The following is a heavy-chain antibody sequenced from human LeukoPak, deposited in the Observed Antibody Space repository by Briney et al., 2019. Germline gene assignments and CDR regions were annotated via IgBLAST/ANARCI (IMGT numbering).Heavy chain of an antibody. D-gene: IGHD4-17*01. CDR3: ARDAAVTPFLKPSPDYYYGMDV. Sequence: GGSLRLSCAASGFTFSSYAMHWVRQAPGKGLEWVAVISYDGSNKYYADSVKGRFTISRDNSKNTLHLQMNILRAEDTAGYYCARDAAVTPFLKPSPDYYYGMDVWGQGTTVTVSS. V-gene: IGHV3-30*04. CDR1: GFTFSSYA. J-gene: IGHJ6*02. CDR2: ISYDGSNK.